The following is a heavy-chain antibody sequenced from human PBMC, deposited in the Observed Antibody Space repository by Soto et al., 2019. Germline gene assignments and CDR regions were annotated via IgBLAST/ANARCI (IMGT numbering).Heavy chain of an antibody. CDR2: INHSGST. CDR3: ARRNSGYYPYYHYSDMDV. CDR1: GGSFSGYY. D-gene: IGHD3-22*01. J-gene: IGHJ6*03. V-gene: IGHV4-34*01. Sequence: QVQLQQWGAGLLKPSETLSLTCAVYGGSFSGYYWSWIRQPPGKGLEWIGEINHSGSTNYNPSLKSRVTTSGDTSKNQFFLKLGSVTAADTAVYYCARRNSGYYPYYHYSDMDVWGKGTTVTVSS.